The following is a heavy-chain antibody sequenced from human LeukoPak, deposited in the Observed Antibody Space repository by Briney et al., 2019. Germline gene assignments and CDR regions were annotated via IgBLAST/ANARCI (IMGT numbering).Heavy chain of an antibody. CDR1: GFTFDHYA. J-gene: IGHJ3*02. CDR3: AKFPSGDSSGYYYPDDAFDI. Sequence: GGSLILSCAASGFTFDHYAMHWVRQAPGKGLEWVSLITGDAGITYYADSVKGRFTISRDNSKNSLYLQMNSLRTEDTALYYCAKFPSGDSSGYYYPDDAFDIWGQGTMVTVSS. CDR2: ITGDAGIT. V-gene: IGHV3-43*02. D-gene: IGHD3-22*01.